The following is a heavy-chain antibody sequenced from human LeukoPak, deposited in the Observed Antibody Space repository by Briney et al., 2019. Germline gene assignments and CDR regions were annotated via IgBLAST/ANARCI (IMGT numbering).Heavy chain of an antibody. J-gene: IGHJ3*02. V-gene: IGHV5-51*01. CDR2: IYHGDSDT. Sequence: GEALKISCKGSGYSFTSYWIGWVRQMPGEGLEWMGIIYHGDSDTSYSPSFQGQVTISADKSISTGYRQWSSLKASDTAMYYCARPRIAAARAAFDIWGQGTMVTVSS. D-gene: IGHD6-13*01. CDR3: ARPRIAAARAAFDI. CDR1: GYSFTSYW.